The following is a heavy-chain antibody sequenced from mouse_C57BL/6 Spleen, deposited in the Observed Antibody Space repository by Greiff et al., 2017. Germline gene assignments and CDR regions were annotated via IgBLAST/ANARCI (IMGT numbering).Heavy chain of an antibody. J-gene: IGHJ4*01. CDR3: ASPLDCYSYYYALDY. Sequence: VQLQQPGAELVKPGASVKLSCKASGYTFTSYWMHWVKQRPGRGLEWIGRIDPNSGGTNYNEKFKSKATLTVDKPSSTAYMQLSSLTSEDSAVYVCASPLDCYSYYYALDYWGQGTSVTVSS. D-gene: IGHD2-3*01. V-gene: IGHV1-72*01. CDR1: GYTFTSYW. CDR2: IDPNSGGT.